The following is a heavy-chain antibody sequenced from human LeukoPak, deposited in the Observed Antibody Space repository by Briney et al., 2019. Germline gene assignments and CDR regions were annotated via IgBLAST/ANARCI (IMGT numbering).Heavy chain of an antibody. CDR2: ISVYNDNT. Sequence: GASVKVSCKTSGYTFNKYSITWVRQAPGRGLEWMGWISVYNDNTNYAQSLQGRVTKTTDTSTSTAYMELRSLRSDDTAVYYCARGKSVTTLLNWFDPWGQGTLVILSS. CDR1: GYTFNKYS. CDR3: ARGKSVTTLLNWFDP. J-gene: IGHJ5*02. D-gene: IGHD4-17*01. V-gene: IGHV1-18*01.